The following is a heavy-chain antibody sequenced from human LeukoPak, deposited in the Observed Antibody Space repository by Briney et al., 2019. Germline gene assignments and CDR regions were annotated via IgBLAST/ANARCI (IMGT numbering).Heavy chain of an antibody. Sequence: GGSLRLSCAASGFTFSSYAMSWARQAPGKGLEWVSAISGSGGSTYYADSVKGRFTISRDNSKNTLYLQMNSLRAEDTAVYYCAKAHYYDSSGYYYAGPYWYFDLWGRGTLVTVSS. J-gene: IGHJ2*01. CDR2: ISGSGGST. V-gene: IGHV3-23*01. D-gene: IGHD3-22*01. CDR3: AKAHYYDSSGYYYAGPYWYFDL. CDR1: GFTFSSYA.